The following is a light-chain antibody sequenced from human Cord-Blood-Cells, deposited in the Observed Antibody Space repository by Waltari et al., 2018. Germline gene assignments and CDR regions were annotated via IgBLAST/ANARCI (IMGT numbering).Light chain of an antibody. CDR3: QSADSSGTWV. Sequence: SYELTQPPSVSVSPGQTARITCPGDALPKQYAYWYQPKPGQAPVLVIYKDSERPSGIPERFSGSSSGTTVTLTISGVQEEEEADYYCQSADSSGTWVFGGGTKLTVL. V-gene: IGLV3-25*02. J-gene: IGLJ3*02. CDR2: KDS. CDR1: ALPKQY.